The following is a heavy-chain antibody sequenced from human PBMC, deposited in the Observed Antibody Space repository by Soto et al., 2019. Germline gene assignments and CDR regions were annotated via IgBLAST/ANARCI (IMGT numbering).Heavy chain of an antibody. J-gene: IGHJ6*02. D-gene: IGHD6-19*01. CDR1: GYTFTSYG. CDR3: ASIAVAGGYYYGMDV. V-gene: IGHV1-18*01. CDR2: ISAYNGNT. Sequence: ASVKVSCKASGYTFTSYGISWVRQAPGQGLEWMGWISAYNGNTNYAQKLQGRVTMTTDTSTSTAYMELRSLRSDDTAVYYCASIAVAGGYYYGMDVWAKGPRSPSP.